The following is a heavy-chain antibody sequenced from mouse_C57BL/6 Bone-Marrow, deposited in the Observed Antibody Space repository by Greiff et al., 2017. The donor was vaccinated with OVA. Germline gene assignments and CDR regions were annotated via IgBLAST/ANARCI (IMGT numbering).Heavy chain of an antibody. CDR1: GFTFSSYA. D-gene: IGHD2-9*01. CDR2: ISSGGDYI. CDR3: TRDPTMVTTGAMDY. J-gene: IGHJ4*01. V-gene: IGHV5-9-1*02. Sequence: EVKVEESGEGLVKPGGSLKLSCAASGFTFSSYAMSWVRQTPEKRLEWVAYISSGGDYIYYADTVKGRFTISRDNARNTLYLQMSSLKSEDTAMYYCTRDPTMVTTGAMDYWGQGTSVTVSS.